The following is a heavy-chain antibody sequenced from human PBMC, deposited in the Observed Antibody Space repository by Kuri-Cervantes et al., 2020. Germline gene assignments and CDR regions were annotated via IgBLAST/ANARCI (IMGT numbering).Heavy chain of an antibody. J-gene: IGHJ4*02. Sequence: ASVKVSCKASGYTFTSYYMHWVRQAPGQGLEWMGWISAYNGNTKYAQKFQGRVIMTTDTSTSTAYMELRSLRSDDTAVYYCATVYCAGVCYLPGDFDHWGQGTLVTVSS. CDR3: ATVYCAGVCYLPGDFDH. D-gene: IGHD2-21*02. V-gene: IGHV1-18*04. CDR1: GYTFTSYY. CDR2: ISAYNGNT.